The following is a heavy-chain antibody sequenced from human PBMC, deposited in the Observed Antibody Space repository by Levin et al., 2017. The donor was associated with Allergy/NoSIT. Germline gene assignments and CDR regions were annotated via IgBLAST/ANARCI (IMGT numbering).Heavy chain of an antibody. CDR1: GFTFSSYW. D-gene: IGHD2-15*01. CDR3: ARHHKGPLGYCSGGSCYYFDY. Sequence: GGSLRLSCAASGFTFSSYWMSWVRQAPGKGLEWVANIKQDGSEKYYVDSVKGRFTISRDNAKNSLYLQMNSLRAEDTAVYYCARHHKGPLGYCSGGSCYYFDYWGQGTLVTVSS. CDR2: IKQDGSEK. V-gene: IGHV3-7*01. J-gene: IGHJ4*02.